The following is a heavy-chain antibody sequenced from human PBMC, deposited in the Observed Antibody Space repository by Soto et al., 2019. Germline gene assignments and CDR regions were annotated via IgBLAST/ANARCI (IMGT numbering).Heavy chain of an antibody. V-gene: IGHV3-48*01. CDR1: GFTFSSYS. CDR2: ISSSSSTI. Sequence: GGSLRLSCAASGFTFSSYSMNWVRQAPGKGLEWVSYISSSSSTIYYADSVKGRFTISRDNAKNSLYLQMNSLRAEDTAVYYCARGLNPRRYGDYDFDYWGQGTLVTVSS. CDR3: ARGLNPRRYGDYDFDY. D-gene: IGHD4-17*01. J-gene: IGHJ4*02.